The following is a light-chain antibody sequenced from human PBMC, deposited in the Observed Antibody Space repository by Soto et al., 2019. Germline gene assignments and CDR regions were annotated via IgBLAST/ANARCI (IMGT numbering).Light chain of an antibody. CDR1: SSDVGAYDF. J-gene: IGLJ2*01. CDR3: SSYTSSNVL. Sequence: QSALTQPASVSGSPGQSVTISCTGTSSDVGAYDFVSWYQQHPGKAPKLMIYEVSDRPSGVSNRFSGSKCGNTASLTISGLQAEDEADYYCSSYTSSNVLFGGGTKLTVL. V-gene: IGLV2-14*01. CDR2: EVS.